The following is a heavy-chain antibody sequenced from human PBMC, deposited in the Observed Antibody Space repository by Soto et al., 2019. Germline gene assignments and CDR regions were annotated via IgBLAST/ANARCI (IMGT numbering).Heavy chain of an antibody. D-gene: IGHD3-10*01. CDR2: ISPYNGNT. Sequence: QVQLVQSGAEVKKPGASVKVSCRASGYIFTTYGITWVRQAPGQGLEWMGWISPYNGNTNYAQKLQGRVTMTTDTSTSTYYIALTSLRSDHTAIYYCASIAYYASSGSRARPHYLDYWGQGTLVTVSS. CDR3: ASIAYYASSGSRARPHYLDY. J-gene: IGHJ4*02. V-gene: IGHV1-18*01. CDR1: GYIFTTYG.